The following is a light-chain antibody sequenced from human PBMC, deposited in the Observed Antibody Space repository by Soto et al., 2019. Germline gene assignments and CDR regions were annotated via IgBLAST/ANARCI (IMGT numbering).Light chain of an antibody. CDR1: SSDVGGCDY. CDR2: EVI. J-gene: IGLJ2*01. Sequence: QSALTQSASVSGSPVQSITIPCTGTSSDVGGCDYVSWYQQHPGKVPKLIIYEVIKRPSGVSHRFSGSKSGNTASLTISGLQTEDEADYYCSSYTASSALVFGGGTKVTVL. V-gene: IGLV2-14*01. CDR3: SSYTASSALV.